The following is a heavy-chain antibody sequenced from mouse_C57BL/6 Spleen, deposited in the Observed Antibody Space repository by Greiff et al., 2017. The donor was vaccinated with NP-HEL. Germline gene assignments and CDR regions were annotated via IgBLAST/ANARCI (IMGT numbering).Heavy chain of an antibody. Sequence: EVKLEESGPGLVKPSQSLSLTCSVTGYSITSGYYWNWIRQFPGNTLEWMGYISYDGSNNYNPSLKNRISITRDTSKNQFFLKLNSVTTEDTATYYCASGGGDAMDYWGQGTSVTVSS. V-gene: IGHV3-6*01. CDR3: ASGGGDAMDY. D-gene: IGHD1-1*02. CDR2: ISYDGSN. J-gene: IGHJ4*01. CDR1: GYSITSGYY.